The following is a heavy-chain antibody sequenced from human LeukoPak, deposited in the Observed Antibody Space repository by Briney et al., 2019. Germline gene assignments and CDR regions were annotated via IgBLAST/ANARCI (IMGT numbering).Heavy chain of an antibody. D-gene: IGHD3-22*01. Sequence: ASVTVSCKGSGYTFIGYYVHWVRQAPGQGLEWMGWINPNSGGTNYAQKFQGRVTMTRDTSISTAYMELSRLRSDDTAVYYCASPYYYDSSGYRAFDIWGQGTMVTVSS. CDR2: INPNSGGT. V-gene: IGHV1-2*02. CDR3: ASPYYYDSSGYRAFDI. J-gene: IGHJ3*02. CDR1: GYTFIGYY.